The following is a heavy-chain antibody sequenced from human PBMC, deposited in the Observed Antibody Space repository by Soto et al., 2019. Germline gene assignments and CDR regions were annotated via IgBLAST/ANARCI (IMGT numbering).Heavy chain of an antibody. CDR1: GGSISSYY. J-gene: IGHJ6*02. CDR2: IYYSGST. V-gene: IGHV4-59*01. D-gene: IGHD1-26*01. Sequence: SETLSLTCTVSGGSISSYYWSWIRQPPGKGLEWIGYIYYSGSTNYNPSLKSRVTISVDTSKNQFSLKLSSVTAADTAVYYCARGSPGYYGMDVWGQWTTVTVSS. CDR3: ARGSPGYYGMDV.